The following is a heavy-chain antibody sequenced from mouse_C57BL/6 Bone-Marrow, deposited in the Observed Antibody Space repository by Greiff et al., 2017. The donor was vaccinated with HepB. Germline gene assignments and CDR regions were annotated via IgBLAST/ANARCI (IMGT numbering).Heavy chain of an antibody. Sequence: QVHVKQSGAELARPGASVKLSCKASGYTFTSYGISWVKQRTGQGLEWIGEIYPRSGNTYYNEKFKGKATLTADKSSSTAYMELRSLTSEDSAVYFCARPFITTVVAPFAYWGQGTLVTVSA. V-gene: IGHV1-81*01. CDR2: IYPRSGNT. J-gene: IGHJ3*01. CDR1: GYTFTSYG. CDR3: ARPFITTVVAPFAY. D-gene: IGHD1-1*01.